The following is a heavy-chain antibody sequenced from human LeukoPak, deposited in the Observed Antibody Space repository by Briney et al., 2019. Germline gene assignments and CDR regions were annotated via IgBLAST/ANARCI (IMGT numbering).Heavy chain of an antibody. D-gene: IGHD4-23*01. J-gene: IGHJ4*02. V-gene: IGHV4-34*01. CDR3: ARRRRGMTTVVRYFDY. Sequence: SETLSLTCAVHGGSFSGYYWSWIRQPPGKGLEWIGEINHSGSTNYNPSLKSRVTISVDTSKNQFSLKLSSVTAADTAVYYCARRRRGMTTVVRYFDYWGQGTLVTVSS. CDR2: INHSGST. CDR1: GGSFSGYY.